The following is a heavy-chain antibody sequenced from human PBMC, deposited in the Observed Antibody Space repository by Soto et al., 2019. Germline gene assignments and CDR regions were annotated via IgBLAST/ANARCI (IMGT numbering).Heavy chain of an antibody. CDR3: ARVVVVAATPIYYGMDV. Sequence: QVQLVQSGAEVKKPGASVKVSCKASGYTFTSYGISWVRQAPGQGLEWMGWISAYNGNTNYAQKLQGRVTMTTDTSTSTAYMGLRSLRADDTAVYYCARVVVVAATPIYYGMDVWGQGTTVTVSS. CDR2: ISAYNGNT. V-gene: IGHV1-18*01. D-gene: IGHD2-15*01. CDR1: GYTFTSYG. J-gene: IGHJ6*02.